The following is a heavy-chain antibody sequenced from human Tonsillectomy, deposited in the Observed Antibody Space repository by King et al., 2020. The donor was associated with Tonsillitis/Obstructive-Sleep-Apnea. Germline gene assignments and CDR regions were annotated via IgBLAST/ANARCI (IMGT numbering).Heavy chain of an antibody. CDR2: IYYSGRT. J-gene: IGHJ4*02. D-gene: IGHD6-19*01. CDR3: ARARGSRAWWGY. Sequence: VQLQESGPGLVKPSETLSLTCTVSGGSISFYYWSWVRQPPGKGLEWCGYIYYSGRTNYNPSLKSRVTISVDTSKNQFSLKLSTVTAADTAVYYCARARGSRAWWGYWGQGTLVTVSS. V-gene: IGHV4-59*01. CDR1: GGSISFYY.